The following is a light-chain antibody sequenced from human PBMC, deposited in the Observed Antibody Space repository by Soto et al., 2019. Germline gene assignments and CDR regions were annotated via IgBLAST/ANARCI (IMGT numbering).Light chain of an antibody. V-gene: IGLV2-14*01. J-gene: IGLJ2*01. Sequence: QSALTQPASVSGSPGQSITISCTGTSSDVGGYNYVYWYQQHPGKAPKLMIYEVSNRPSGVSNRFSGSKSGNTASLTISGLQAEYEADYYCSSYRSSSTFVVFGGGTQLTVL. CDR3: SSYRSSSTFVV. CDR1: SSDVGGYNY. CDR2: EVS.